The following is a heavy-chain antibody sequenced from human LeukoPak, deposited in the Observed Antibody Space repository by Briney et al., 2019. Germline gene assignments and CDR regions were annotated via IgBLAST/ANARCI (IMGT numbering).Heavy chain of an antibody. J-gene: IGHJ4*02. D-gene: IGHD3-22*01. CDR2: ISGSGGSA. CDR1: GFTFSSYA. Sequence: GRSLRLSCAASGFTFSSYAMTWVRQAPGKGLEWVSVISGSGGSAHYADSAKGRFTISRDNSKKTLYLQMNSLRAEDTAVYYCAKYTKDLYYDSSGSLDYWGQGTLVTVSS. CDR3: AKYTKDLYYDSSGSLDY. V-gene: IGHV3-23*01.